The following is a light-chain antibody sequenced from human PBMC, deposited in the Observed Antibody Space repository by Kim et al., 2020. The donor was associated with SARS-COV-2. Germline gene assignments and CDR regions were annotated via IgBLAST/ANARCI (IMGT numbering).Light chain of an antibody. J-gene: IGLJ1*01. CDR1: SSDVSGYKY. V-gene: IGLV2-11*01. Sequence: GQSVTISCTGTSSDVSGYKYVSWYQQHPGKAPKLIVFGVSERPSGVPHRFSGSKSGNTASLTISGLQAEDEADYFCCSYAGTYVYVFGPGTTVTVL. CDR2: GVS. CDR3: CSYAGTYVYV.